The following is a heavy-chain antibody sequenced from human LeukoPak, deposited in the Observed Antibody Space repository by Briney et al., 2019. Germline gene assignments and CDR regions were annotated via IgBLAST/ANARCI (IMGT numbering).Heavy chain of an antibody. V-gene: IGHV3-74*03. CDR1: GFTFSSYW. J-gene: IGHJ2*01. CDR2: INSDGSST. Sequence: GGSLRLSCAASGFTFSSYWMHWVRAAPGKGLVWVSHINSDGSSTTYADSVKGRFTISRDNAKNTLYLQMNSLRAEDTAVYYCARGKAGVDTNWYFDLWGRGTLVTVSS. CDR3: ARGKAGVDTNWYFDL. D-gene: IGHD3-10*01.